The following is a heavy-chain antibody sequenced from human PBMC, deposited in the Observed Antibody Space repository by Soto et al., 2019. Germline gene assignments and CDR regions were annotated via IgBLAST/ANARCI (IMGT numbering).Heavy chain of an antibody. CDR2: ISYSGRT. V-gene: IGHV4-31*03. J-gene: IGHJ4*02. D-gene: IGHD1-26*01. CDR1: GGSLSGADDY. CDR3: ARAFVGATN. Sequence: QVQLQESGPGLVKPSQTLSLTCTVSGGSLSGADDYWSWIRQHPGEGLEWIGYISYSGRTSYSPSLKSRLTISLDTSKNQFSLRLSSVTAADTAIYFCARAFVGATNWGQGTLVTVSS.